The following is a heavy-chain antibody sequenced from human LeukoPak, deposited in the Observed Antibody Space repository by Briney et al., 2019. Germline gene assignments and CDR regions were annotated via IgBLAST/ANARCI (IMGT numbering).Heavy chain of an antibody. CDR2: IYSGGST. Sequence: GGSLRLSCAASGFTVSSNYMSWVRQAPGKGLEWVSVIYSGGSTYYADSVKGRFTISRDNSKNTLYLQMNSLRAEDTAVYYCARVKNDYVWGSHRPPKFGWFDPWGQGTLVTVSS. CDR3: ARVKNDYVWGSHRPPKFGWFDP. D-gene: IGHD3-16*02. CDR1: GFTVSSNY. V-gene: IGHV3-53*01. J-gene: IGHJ5*02.